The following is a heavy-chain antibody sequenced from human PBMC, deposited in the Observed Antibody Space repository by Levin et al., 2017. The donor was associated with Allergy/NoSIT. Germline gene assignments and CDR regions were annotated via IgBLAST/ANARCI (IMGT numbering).Heavy chain of an antibody. CDR1: GFAFNTYG. J-gene: IGHJ4*02. Sequence: LSLTCAASGFAFNTYGLHWVRQAPGKGLEWVAFISYDGNDKYYADSAKGRFTISRDNSKNTLYLQVNSLRVEDTAVYYCAKDPHYYGSGSYYGGRAFFDSWGQGTLVTVSS. D-gene: IGHD3-10*01. V-gene: IGHV3-30*18. CDR3: AKDPHYYGSGSYYGGRAFFDS. CDR2: ISYDGNDK.